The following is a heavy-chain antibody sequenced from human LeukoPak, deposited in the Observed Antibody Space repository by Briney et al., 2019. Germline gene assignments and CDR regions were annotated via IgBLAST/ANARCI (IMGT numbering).Heavy chain of an antibody. V-gene: IGHV4-34*01. CDR3: VSGYYHDY. J-gene: IGHJ4*02. CDR1: GGSFSGYY. D-gene: IGHD3-22*01. Sequence: PSETLSLTCAVYGGSFSGYYWSWIRQPPGNRLEWIGEINHSGSTNYNPSLKSRVTISVDTSKNQFSLKLSSVTAADTAVYYCVSGYYHDYWGQGTLVTVSS. CDR2: INHSGST.